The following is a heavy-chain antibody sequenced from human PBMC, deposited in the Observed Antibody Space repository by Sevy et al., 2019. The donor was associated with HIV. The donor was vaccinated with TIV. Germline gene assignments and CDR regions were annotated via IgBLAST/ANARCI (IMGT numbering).Heavy chain of an antibody. D-gene: IGHD6-13*01. CDR3: VRAIAADGSF. V-gene: IGHV3-7*01. J-gene: IGHJ4*02. CDR1: GFSLNSFW. CDR2: INQDGSVR. Sequence: GGSLRLSCAASGFSLNSFWMSWVRQAPGKGLEWVANINQDGSVRYYVDSVKGRFTISRDDARNLLYLQMDGLRAEDTALYYCVRAIAADGSFWGQGTLVTVSS.